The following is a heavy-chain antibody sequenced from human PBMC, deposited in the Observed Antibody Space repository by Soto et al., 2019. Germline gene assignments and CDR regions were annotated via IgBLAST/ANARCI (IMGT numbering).Heavy chain of an antibody. CDR1: GFSLTTTHMG. Sequence: QITLKESGPPLVRPAQPLTLTCAFSGFSLTTTHMGVAWIRQPPGKALEWLALIYWDDDKRYSPSLKNRLAISKDTSRNRVVLTITNMNPEDTGTYFCAHAGDYDLLSFDHWGPGTLVTVSS. CDR2: IYWDDDK. CDR3: AHAGDYDLLSFDH. J-gene: IGHJ4*02. D-gene: IGHD4-17*01. V-gene: IGHV2-5*02.